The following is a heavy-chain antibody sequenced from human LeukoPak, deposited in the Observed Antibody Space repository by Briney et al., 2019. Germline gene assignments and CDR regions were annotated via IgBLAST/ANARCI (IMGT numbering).Heavy chain of an antibody. Sequence: WIRQPPGKGLEWIGSIYYSGSTYYNPSLKSRVTISVDTSKNQFSLKLSSVTAADTAVYYCARPIRDYGDYFDAFDIWGQGTMVTVSS. V-gene: IGHV4-39*01. D-gene: IGHD4-17*01. CDR3: ARPIRDYGDYFDAFDI. CDR2: IYYSGST. J-gene: IGHJ3*02.